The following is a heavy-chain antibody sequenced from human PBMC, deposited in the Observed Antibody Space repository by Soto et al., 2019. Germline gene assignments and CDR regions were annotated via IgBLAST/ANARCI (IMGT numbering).Heavy chain of an antibody. Sequence: SETLCLTWSVAGGYVSGAGCYCSWVQQPPGKGLEWIGLIYYSGGTNYNPSLKSRVTMSIDTSRNQFSLNLNSVTAADTAVYYCARFYGSGTHEILDYRGQRALLTVPS. CDR1: GGYVSGAGCY. CDR2: IYYSGGT. J-gene: IGHJ4*02. D-gene: IGHD3-10*01. V-gene: IGHV4-61*08. CDR3: ARFYGSGTHEILDY.